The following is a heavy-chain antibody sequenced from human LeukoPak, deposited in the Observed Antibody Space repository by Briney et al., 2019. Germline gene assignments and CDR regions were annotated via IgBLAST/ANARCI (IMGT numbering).Heavy chain of an antibody. CDR3: AKDRNRYYDSSGYSDY. CDR1: GFTFSSYG. V-gene: IGHV3-30*18. D-gene: IGHD3-22*01. J-gene: IGHJ4*02. Sequence: GGSLRLSCAASGFTFSSYGMHWVRQAPGKGLEWVAVISYDGSNKYYADSVKGRFTISRDNSKNTLYLQMNSLRAEDTAVYHCAKDRNRYYDSSGYSDYWGQGTLVTVSS. CDR2: ISYDGSNK.